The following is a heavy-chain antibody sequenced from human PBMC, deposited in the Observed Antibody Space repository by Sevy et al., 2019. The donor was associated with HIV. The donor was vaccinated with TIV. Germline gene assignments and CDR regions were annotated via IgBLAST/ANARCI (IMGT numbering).Heavy chain of an antibody. V-gene: IGHV1-2*02. CDR1: GYTFTGYY. Sequence: ASVKVSCKASGYTFTGYYMHWVRQAPGQGLEWMGWINPNSGGTNYAQKFQGRVTMTRDTSISTAYMELSRLRSDDTAVYYCARDYCSSTSCYIPDNWFDPWGQGTLVTVSS. D-gene: IGHD2-2*02. CDR2: INPNSGGT. J-gene: IGHJ5*02. CDR3: ARDYCSSTSCYIPDNWFDP.